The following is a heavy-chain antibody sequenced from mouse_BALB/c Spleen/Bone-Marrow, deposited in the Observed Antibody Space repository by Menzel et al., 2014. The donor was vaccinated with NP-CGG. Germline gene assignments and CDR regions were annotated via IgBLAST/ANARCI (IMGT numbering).Heavy chain of an antibody. J-gene: IGHJ4*01. D-gene: IGHD2-12*01. V-gene: IGHV1S81*02. CDR2: INPSNGGT. CDR1: GYTFTSYY. Sequence: VQLQQSGAELVKPGASVKLSCKASGYTFTSYYLYWVKQRPGQGLEWIGEINPSNGGTNFNERFKSKASLTVDKSSSTAYMQLNSPTSEDSAVYYCTRRSLLYDYYSMDYWGQGTSVTVSS. CDR3: TRRSLLYDYYSMDY.